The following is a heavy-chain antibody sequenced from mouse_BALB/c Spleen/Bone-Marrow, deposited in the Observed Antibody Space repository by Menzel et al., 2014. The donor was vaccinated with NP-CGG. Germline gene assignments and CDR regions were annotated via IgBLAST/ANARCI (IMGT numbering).Heavy chain of an antibody. V-gene: IGHV1S81*02. CDR3: ARRTTTVVATDY. D-gene: IGHD1-1*01. CDR1: GYTFTSYW. J-gene: IGHJ2*01. CDR2: INPSNGRT. Sequence: QVQLQQSGAELVKPGASVKLSCKASGYTFTSYWMHWVKQRPGQGLEWIGEINPSNGRTNYNEKFKSKATLTVDKSPSTAYMQLSSPTSEDSAVYYCARRTTTVVATDYWGQGTTLTVSS.